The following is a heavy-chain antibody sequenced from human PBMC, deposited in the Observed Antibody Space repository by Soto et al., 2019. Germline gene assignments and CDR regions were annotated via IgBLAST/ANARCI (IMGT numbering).Heavy chain of an antibody. V-gene: IGHV3-48*01. J-gene: IGHJ4*02. CDR3: ARDQPIVVVPAATHPFDY. D-gene: IGHD2-2*01. CDR2: ISSSSSTI. Sequence: EVQLVESGGGLVQPGGSLRLSCAASGFTFSSYSMNWVRQAPGKGLEWVSYISSSSSTIYYADSVKGRFTISRDNAKKSLYLQMNSLRAEDTAVYYCARDQPIVVVPAATHPFDYWGQGTLVTVSS. CDR1: GFTFSSYS.